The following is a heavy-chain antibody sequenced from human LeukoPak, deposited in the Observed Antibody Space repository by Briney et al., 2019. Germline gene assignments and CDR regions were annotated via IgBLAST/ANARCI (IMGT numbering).Heavy chain of an antibody. CDR3: ARQLVDKGATFFYFDY. Sequence: GSLRLSCAASGFTFDDYGMSWVRQAPGKGLEWVSGINWNGGSTGYADSVKGRFTISRDNAKNSLYLQMNSLRAEDTALYYCARQLVDKGATFFYFDYWGQGTLVTVSS. D-gene: IGHD1-26*01. J-gene: IGHJ4*02. CDR1: GFTFDDYG. CDR2: INWNGGST. V-gene: IGHV3-20*04.